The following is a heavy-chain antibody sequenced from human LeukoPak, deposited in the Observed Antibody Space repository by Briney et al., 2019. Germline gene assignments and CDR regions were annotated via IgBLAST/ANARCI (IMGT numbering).Heavy chain of an antibody. CDR1: GGSISSSSYY. CDR3: ARGGGAFDI. V-gene: IGHV4-61*05. Sequence: SETLSLTCTVSGGSISSSSYYWGWIRQPPGRGLEWIGYIYYSGSTNYNPSLKSRVTISVDTSKNQFSLKLRSVTAADTAVYYCARGGGAFDIWGHGTMVTVSS. J-gene: IGHJ3*02. CDR2: IYYSGST.